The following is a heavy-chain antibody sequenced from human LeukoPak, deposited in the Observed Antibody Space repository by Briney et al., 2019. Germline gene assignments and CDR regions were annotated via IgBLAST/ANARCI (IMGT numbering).Heavy chain of an antibody. Sequence: GGSLRLSCAASGFTFSSCWMSWVRQAPGKGLEWVANIKQDGNEKYYVDSVKGRFTISRDNSKNSLFLQMNSLRAEDTAVYYCARSSTVTIRSGAFDIWGQGTMVTVSS. CDR2: IKQDGNEK. CDR3: ARSSTVTIRSGAFDI. J-gene: IGHJ3*02. D-gene: IGHD4-17*01. V-gene: IGHV3-7*05. CDR1: GFTFSSCW.